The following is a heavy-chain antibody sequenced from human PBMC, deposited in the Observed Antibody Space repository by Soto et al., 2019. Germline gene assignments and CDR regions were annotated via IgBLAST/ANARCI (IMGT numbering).Heavy chain of an antibody. J-gene: IGHJ4*02. V-gene: IGHV3-48*01. D-gene: IGHD6-19*01. CDR1: GFTFSSYS. CDR2: ISSSSSTI. CDR3: ARDQSIAVAAYAPDY. Sequence: GGSLRLSCAASGFTFSSYSMNWVRQAPGKGLEWVSYISSSSSTIYYADSVKGRFTISRDNAKNSLYLQMNSLRAEDTAVYYCARDQSIAVAAYAPDYWGQGTLVTVSS.